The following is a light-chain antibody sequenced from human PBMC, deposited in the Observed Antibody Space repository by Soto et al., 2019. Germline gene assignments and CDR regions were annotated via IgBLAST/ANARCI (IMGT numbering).Light chain of an antibody. J-gene: IGKJ2*01. CDR1: RIVSSSY. V-gene: IGKV3-20*01. CDR2: GAS. CDR3: QQYGSSPPYT. Sequence: EIVLTQSPGTLSLSPGERATLSCRASRIVSSSYLAWYQQKPGQAPRLLIYGASSRATGIPDRFSGSGSGTDFTLTISRLEPEDFAVYYCQQYGSSPPYTFGQGTRLEIK.